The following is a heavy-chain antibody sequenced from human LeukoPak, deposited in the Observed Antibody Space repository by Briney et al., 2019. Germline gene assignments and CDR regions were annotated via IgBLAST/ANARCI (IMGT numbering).Heavy chain of an antibody. Sequence: PSGTLSLTCAVSGGSISSSNWWSWVRQPPGKGLEWIGEIYHSGSTYYNPSLKSRVTISVDRSKNQFSLKLSSVTAGDTAVYYCVASSTKAFDIWGQGTMVTVSS. D-gene: IGHD2-2*01. CDR3: VASSTKAFDI. CDR2: IYHSGST. J-gene: IGHJ3*02. V-gene: IGHV4-4*02. CDR1: GGSISSSNW.